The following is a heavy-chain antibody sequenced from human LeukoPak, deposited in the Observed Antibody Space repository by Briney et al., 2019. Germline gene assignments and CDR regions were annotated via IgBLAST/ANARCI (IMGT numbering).Heavy chain of an antibody. V-gene: IGHV4-4*07. CDR3: ARDGVAGRYYYYYMDV. D-gene: IGHD6-19*01. CDR2: IYTSGST. CDR1: GGSISSYY. J-gene: IGHJ6*03. Sequence: SETLSLTCTVSGGSISSYYWSWIRQPAGKGLEWIGRIYTSGSTNYNPSLKSRVTMSVDTSKNQFSLKLSSVTAADTAVYYCARDGVAGRYYYYYMDVWGKGTTVTISS.